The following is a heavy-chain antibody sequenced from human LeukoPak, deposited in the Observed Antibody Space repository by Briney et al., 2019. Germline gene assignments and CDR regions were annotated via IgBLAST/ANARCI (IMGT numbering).Heavy chain of an antibody. J-gene: IGHJ4*02. CDR1: GASISSYY. CDR3: ASGYSGYDTFDY. CDR2: IYYSGST. D-gene: IGHD5-12*01. Sequence: SETLSLTCTVSGASISSYYWGWIRQPPGKGLEWIGSIYYSGSTYYNPSRKSRVTISVDTSKNQFSLKLSSVTAADTAVYYCASGYSGYDTFDYWGQGTLVTVSS. V-gene: IGHV4-39*01.